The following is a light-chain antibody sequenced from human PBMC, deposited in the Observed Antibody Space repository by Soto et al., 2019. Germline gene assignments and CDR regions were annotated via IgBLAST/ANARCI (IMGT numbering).Light chain of an antibody. CDR1: SSDVGGYNF. CDR3: CSYTSSSTHV. J-gene: IGLJ1*01. V-gene: IGLV2-14*03. Sequence: QSVLTQPASVSGSPGQSITISCTGTSSDVGGYNFVSWYQQHPGKVPKLMIFDVNRRPSGVSDRFSGTKSGNTASLTISGLQAEDEGDYFCCSYTSSSTHVFGSGTKVTVL. CDR2: DVN.